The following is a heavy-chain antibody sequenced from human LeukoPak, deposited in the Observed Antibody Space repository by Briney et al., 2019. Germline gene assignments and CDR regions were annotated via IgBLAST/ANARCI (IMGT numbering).Heavy chain of an antibody. J-gene: IGHJ4*02. Sequence: PGGSLRLSCAASGFTFSSYAMHWVRQAPGKGLEWVAVISYDGSNKYYADSVKGRFTISRDNSKNTLYLQMNSLRAEDTAVYYCARVPQWELAYFDCWGQGTLVTVSS. CDR1: GFTFSSYA. CDR3: ARVPQWELAYFDC. CDR2: ISYDGSNK. V-gene: IGHV3-30*04. D-gene: IGHD1-26*01.